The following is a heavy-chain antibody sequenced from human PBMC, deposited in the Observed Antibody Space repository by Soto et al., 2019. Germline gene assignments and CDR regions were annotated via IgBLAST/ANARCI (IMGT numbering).Heavy chain of an antibody. D-gene: IGHD2-8*01. Sequence: QVQLQESGPGLVKPSDTLSLTCTVSDGSVNSGPYYWTWIRQPPGKGLEWIGYMYNRESTNYNPSLRNRLTISMDTSKYQLSLNLITVTAADTDVYFCLRSSNRYFDLWGRGTLVTVSS. J-gene: IGHJ2*01. CDR1: DGSVNSGPYY. V-gene: IGHV4-61*01. CDR3: LRSSNRYFDL. CDR2: MYNREST.